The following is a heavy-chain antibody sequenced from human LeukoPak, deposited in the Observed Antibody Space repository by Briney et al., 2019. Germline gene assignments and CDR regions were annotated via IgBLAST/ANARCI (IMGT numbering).Heavy chain of an antibody. CDR1: GYTFTSYD. J-gene: IGHJ6*03. Sequence: ASVKVSCKASGYTFTSYDINWVRQATGQGLEWMGWMNPNSGNTGYAQKFQGRVTMTRNTSISTAYMELSSLRSEDTAVYYCARGIRGRYSSSFSYYYYYMDVWGKGTTVTVSS. CDR3: ARGIRGRYSSSFSYYYYYMDV. CDR2: MNPNSGNT. D-gene: IGHD6-6*01. V-gene: IGHV1-8*01.